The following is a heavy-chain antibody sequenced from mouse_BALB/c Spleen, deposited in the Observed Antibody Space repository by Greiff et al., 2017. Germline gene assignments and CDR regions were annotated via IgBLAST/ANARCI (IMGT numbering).Heavy chain of an antibody. CDR3: ARSVGNYPYYAMDY. J-gene: IGHJ4*01. D-gene: IGHD2-1*01. CDR1: GFTFSSFG. V-gene: IGHV5-17*02. CDR2: ISSGSSTI. Sequence: DVMLVESGGGLVQPGGSRKLSCAASGFTFSSFGMHWVRQAPEKGLEWVAYISSGSSTIYYADTVKGRFTISRDNPKNTLFLQMTSLRSEDTAMYYCARSVGNYPYYAMDYWGQGTSVTVSS.